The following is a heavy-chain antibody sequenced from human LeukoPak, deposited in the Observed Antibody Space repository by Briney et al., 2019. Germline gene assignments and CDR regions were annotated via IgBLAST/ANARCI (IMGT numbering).Heavy chain of an antibody. V-gene: IGHV3-23*01. J-gene: IGHJ4*02. CDR1: GFIFSSYA. CDR2: ISGSGGST. CDR3: ARGLAAAAD. Sequence: GGSLRLSCAASGFIFSSYAMSWVRQAPGKGLEWVSTISGSGGSTYYADSVKGRFTISRDNSKNTVYLQMNSLRAEDTAVYYCARGLAAAADWGQGTLVTVSS. D-gene: IGHD6-13*01.